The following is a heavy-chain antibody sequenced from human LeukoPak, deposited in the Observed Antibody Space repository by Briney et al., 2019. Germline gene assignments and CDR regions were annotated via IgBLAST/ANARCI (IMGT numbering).Heavy chain of an antibody. V-gene: IGHV4-30-2*01. Sequence: PSQTLSLTCTVSGGSISSGGYYWRWIRQPPGKGLEWIGYIYHSGSTYYNPSLKSRVTISVDRSKNQFSLKLTSVAAADTAVYYCAREVDGWPLLWGQGTLVTVSS. CDR1: GGSISSGGYY. CDR2: IYHSGST. CDR3: AREVDGWPLL. J-gene: IGHJ4*02. D-gene: IGHD5-24*01.